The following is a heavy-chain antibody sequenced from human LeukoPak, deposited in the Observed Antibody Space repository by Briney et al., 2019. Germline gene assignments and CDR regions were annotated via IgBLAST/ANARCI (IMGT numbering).Heavy chain of an antibody. V-gene: IGHV3-30*04. Sequence: PGGSLRLSCAASGFTFSSYAMHWVRQAPGKGLEWVAVISYDGSNKYYADSVKGRFTTSRDNSKNTLYLQMNSLRAEDTAVYYCARPLSKYSSGWYYFDYWGQGTLVTVSS. J-gene: IGHJ4*02. CDR1: GFTFSSYA. CDR2: ISYDGSNK. CDR3: ARPLSKYSSGWYYFDY. D-gene: IGHD6-19*01.